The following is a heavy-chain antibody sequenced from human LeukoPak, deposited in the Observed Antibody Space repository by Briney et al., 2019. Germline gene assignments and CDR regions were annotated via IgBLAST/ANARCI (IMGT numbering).Heavy chain of an antibody. Sequence: PGGSLRLSCAASGFTFSASWMHWVRQVPGKGLVWVSRISADGSSFSYADSVKGRFTTSRDNAKNTVYLQMNSLRAEDTAVCHCARGYGSSWFYFDYWGQGTPITVSS. V-gene: IGHV3-74*01. CDR3: ARGYGSSWFYFDY. J-gene: IGHJ4*02. CDR2: ISADGSSF. D-gene: IGHD6-13*01. CDR1: GFTFSASW.